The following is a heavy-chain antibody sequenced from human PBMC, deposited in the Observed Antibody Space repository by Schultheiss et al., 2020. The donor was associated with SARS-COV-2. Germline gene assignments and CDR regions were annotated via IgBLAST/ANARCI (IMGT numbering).Heavy chain of an antibody. V-gene: IGHV2-5*02. Sequence: SGPTLVKPTQTLTLTCTFSGFSLSTSGVGVGWIRQPPGKALEWLALIYWDDDKRYSPSLKSRLTITKDTSKNQVVLRMTNMDPVDTGTYYCALGGLMVFAKDDAFDIWGQGTMVTVSS. CDR1: GFSLSTSGVG. CDR2: IYWDDDK. D-gene: IGHD2-8*01. J-gene: IGHJ3*02. CDR3: ALGGLMVFAKDDAFDI.